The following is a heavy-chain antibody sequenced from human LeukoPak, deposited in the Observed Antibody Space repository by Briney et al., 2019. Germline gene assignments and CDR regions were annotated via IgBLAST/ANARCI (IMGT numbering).Heavy chain of an antibody. CDR2: ISYDGRSK. CDR1: GFTFSSYG. CDR3: ARDPIAAAGSNYYYYYGMDV. D-gene: IGHD6-13*01. J-gene: IGHJ6*02. V-gene: IGHV3-30*03. Sequence: GGSLRLSCAASGFTFSSYGMHWVRQAPGKGLEWVAVISYDGRSKYYADSVKGRFTISRDNSKNTLYLQMNSLRPEDTAVYYCARDPIAAAGSNYYYYYGMDVWGQGTTVTVSS.